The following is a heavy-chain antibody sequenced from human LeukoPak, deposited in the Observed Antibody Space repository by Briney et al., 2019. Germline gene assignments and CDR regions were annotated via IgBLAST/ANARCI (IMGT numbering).Heavy chain of an antibody. CDR3: ARSYYYDYRQIDY. J-gene: IGHJ4*02. CDR1: GDSISTSSYY. Sequence: SETLSLTCTVSGDSISTSSYYWGWIRQPPGKGLEWLGSIYYSGSTYYNPSLKSRDTISVDTSKNQFSLNLYSVTAADTAVFYCARSYYYDYRQIDYWGQGTLVTVS. D-gene: IGHD3-22*01. V-gene: IGHV4-39*01. CDR2: IYYSGST.